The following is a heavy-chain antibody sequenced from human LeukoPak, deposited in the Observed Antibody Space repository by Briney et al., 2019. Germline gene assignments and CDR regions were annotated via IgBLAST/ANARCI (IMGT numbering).Heavy chain of an antibody. D-gene: IGHD6-6*01. CDR1: GGSFSSSNW. CDR2: IYYSGST. V-gene: IGHV4-4*02. J-gene: IGHJ6*03. Sequence: SETLSLTCAVYGGSFSSSNWWSWVRQPPGKGLEWIGSIYYSGSTYYNPSLKSRVTISVDTSKNQFSLKLSSVTAADTAVYYCARVSGISSPYYYYYYMDVWGKGTTVTVSS. CDR3: ARVSGISSPYYYYYYMDV.